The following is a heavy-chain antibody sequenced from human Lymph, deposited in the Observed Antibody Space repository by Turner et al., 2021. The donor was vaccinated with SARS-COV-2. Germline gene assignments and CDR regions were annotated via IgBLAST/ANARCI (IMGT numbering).Heavy chain of an antibody. Sequence: QLQLQESAPGLVKTSETLSLTCTVSGGPISSRSYYWGWIRQPLGKGLVWIGSISYSGSTYSNPSRKSRVTISVDTTQNHFSLKLSSVTAADTSLYYCAIRRWLRGPIDYWGQGTLVTVSS. D-gene: IGHD5-12*01. CDR3: AIRRWLRGPIDY. CDR1: GGPISSRSYY. J-gene: IGHJ4*02. CDR2: ISYSGST. V-gene: IGHV4-39*02.